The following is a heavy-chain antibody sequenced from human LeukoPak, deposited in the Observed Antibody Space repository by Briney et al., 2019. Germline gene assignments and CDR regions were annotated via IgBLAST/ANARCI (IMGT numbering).Heavy chain of an antibody. Sequence: GGSLRLSCAASGFTFSSYGMHWVRQAPGKGLEWVAFIRYDGSNKYYADSVKGRFTISRDNSKNTLYLQMNSLRAEDTAVYYCAKESWLQPLYYCYYMDVWGKGTTVTISS. D-gene: IGHD5-24*01. V-gene: IGHV3-30*02. J-gene: IGHJ6*03. CDR2: IRYDGSNK. CDR1: GFTFSSYG. CDR3: AKESWLQPLYYCYYMDV.